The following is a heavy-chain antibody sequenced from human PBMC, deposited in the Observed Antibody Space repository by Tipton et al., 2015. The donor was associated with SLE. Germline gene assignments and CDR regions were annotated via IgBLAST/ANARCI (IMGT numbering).Heavy chain of an antibody. D-gene: IGHD6-13*01. Sequence: TLSLTCAVYGGSFSGYYWSWIRQPPGKGLEWVGEINNSGSTNYNPSLKSRVTISVETSKNQFSLNLRSGTAADTAVYYCARDNPRSQQLVHRGYFDLWGRGTLVTVSS. CDR3: ARDNPRSQQLVHRGYFDL. CDR1: GGSFSGYY. V-gene: IGHV4-34*01. J-gene: IGHJ2*01. CDR2: INNSGST.